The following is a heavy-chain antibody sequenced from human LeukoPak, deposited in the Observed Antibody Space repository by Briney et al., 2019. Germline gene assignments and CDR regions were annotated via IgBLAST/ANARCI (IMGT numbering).Heavy chain of an antibody. CDR3: AKEASITMIVVVITNFDY. V-gene: IGHV3-23*01. D-gene: IGHD3-22*01. CDR2: ISGSGGST. Sequence: GGSLRLSCAASGFTFSSYAMSWVRQAPGKGLEWVSAISGSGGSTYYADSVEGRFTISRDNSKNTLYLQMNSLRAEDTAVYYCAKEASITMIVVVITNFDYWGQGTLVTVSS. CDR1: GFTFSSYA. J-gene: IGHJ4*02.